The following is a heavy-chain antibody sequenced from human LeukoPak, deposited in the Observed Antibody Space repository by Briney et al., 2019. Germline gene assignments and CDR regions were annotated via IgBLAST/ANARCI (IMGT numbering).Heavy chain of an antibody. CDR2: IYHSGST. J-gene: IGHJ3*02. CDR1: GFSVSSVFY. Sequence: SETLSLTCPVSGFSVSSVFYWGWIRQPPGKGLEWIGSIYHSGSTYYNPSLKSRLTMSIDTSTNQLSVSLNSVTAADTAVYYCARGRSGSYYDAFDIWGQGTMVTVSS. D-gene: IGHD1-26*01. V-gene: IGHV4-38-2*02. CDR3: ARGRSGSYYDAFDI.